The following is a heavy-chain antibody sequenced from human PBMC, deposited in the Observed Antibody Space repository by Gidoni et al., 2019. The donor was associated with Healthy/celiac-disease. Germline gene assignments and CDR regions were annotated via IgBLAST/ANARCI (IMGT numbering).Heavy chain of an antibody. D-gene: IGHD3-3*01. Sequence: HVQLVESGGGVVQPGGSLRLSCAASGFTFSSYGMHWVRQAPGKGLEWVAVISYDGSNKYYADSVKGRVTISRDNSKKTRYLQMNSLRAEDTAVYYCARGRFLEWLLSAYWGQGTLVTVSS. CDR2: ISYDGSNK. CDR1: GFTFSSYG. J-gene: IGHJ4*02. CDR3: ARGRFLEWLLSAY. V-gene: IGHV3-30*03.